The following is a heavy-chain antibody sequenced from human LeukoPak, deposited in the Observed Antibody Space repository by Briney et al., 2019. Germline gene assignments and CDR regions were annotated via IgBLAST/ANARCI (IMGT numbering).Heavy chain of an antibody. V-gene: IGHV4-39*06. D-gene: IGHD3-10*01. CDR3: ARHYNYDGVFDY. J-gene: IGHJ4*01. CDR2: IYYSGST. CDR1: GGSISSSSSN. Sequence: PSETLSLTCTVSGGSISSSSSNWGWIRQPPGKGLAWIGSIYYSGSTYYNPSLKSRVTISVDTSKNQFTLKLSSVTAADTAVYYCARHYNYDGVFDYWGRGTLVTVSS.